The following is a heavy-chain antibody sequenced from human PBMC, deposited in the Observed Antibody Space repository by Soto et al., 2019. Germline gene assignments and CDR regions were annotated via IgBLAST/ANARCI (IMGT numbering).Heavy chain of an antibody. D-gene: IGHD2-21*01. J-gene: IGHJ4*02. CDR2: IKRKSDGGTA. V-gene: IGHV3-15*01. Sequence: EVQLVESGGGLVKPGGSLRLSCAASGFIFSDAWMSWVGQAPGKGLEWVGRIKRKSDGGTADYAAPVKGRITISRDDSKNMLYLQMNSLKTEDTAVYYCTTISVVVVGNWGQGTLVTVSS. CDR1: GFIFSDAW. CDR3: TTISVVVVGN.